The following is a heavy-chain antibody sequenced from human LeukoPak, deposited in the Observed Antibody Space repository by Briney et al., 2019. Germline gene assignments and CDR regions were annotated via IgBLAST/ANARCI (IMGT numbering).Heavy chain of an antibody. D-gene: IGHD3-22*01. J-gene: IGHJ4*02. Sequence: KFGEPLKISCKGSGYIFTSYRIGWVRQMPGKGLEWMGIIYPGDSDTRYSPSFQGQVTISADKSISTAYLQWSSLKASDTAMYYCARLKGYYDSSGSLFDYWGQGTLVTVSS. V-gene: IGHV5-51*01. CDR2: IYPGDSDT. CDR3: ARLKGYYDSSGSLFDY. CDR1: GYIFTSYR.